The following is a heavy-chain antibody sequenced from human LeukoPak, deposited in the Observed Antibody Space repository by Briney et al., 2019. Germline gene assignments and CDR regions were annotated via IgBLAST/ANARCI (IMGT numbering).Heavy chain of an antibody. Sequence: GGSLRLSCAASGFTFSSYAMSWVRQAPGKGLEWVSAISGSGGSTYYADSVKGRFTISRDNSKNTLYLQMNSLRAEDTAVYYCAKRGSGSGSWDYYYMDVWGKGITVTVSS. CDR1: GFTFSSYA. CDR2: ISGSGGST. V-gene: IGHV3-23*01. D-gene: IGHD3-10*01. J-gene: IGHJ6*03. CDR3: AKRGSGSGSWDYYYMDV.